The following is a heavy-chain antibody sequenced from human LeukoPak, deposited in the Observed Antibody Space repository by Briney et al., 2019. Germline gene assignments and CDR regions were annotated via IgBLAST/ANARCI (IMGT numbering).Heavy chain of an antibody. D-gene: IGHD5-24*01. CDR1: GFTFSSYA. Sequence: TGGSLRLSCAASGFTFSSYAMSWVRQAPGKGLEWVSSISSSSSYIYYADSVKGRFTISRDNAKNSLYLQMNSLRAEDTAVYYCASVEMATITYWGQGTLVTVSS. J-gene: IGHJ4*02. CDR2: ISSSSSYI. CDR3: ASVEMATITY. V-gene: IGHV3-21*01.